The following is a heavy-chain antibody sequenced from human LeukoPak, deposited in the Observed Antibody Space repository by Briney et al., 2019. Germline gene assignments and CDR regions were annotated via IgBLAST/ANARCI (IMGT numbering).Heavy chain of an antibody. Sequence: SENLSLTCTVSGGSISSSSNYWGWIRQPPGKGLEWIGSIYYSGSTYYNPSLKSRVTISVDTSKNQFSLKLTSVTAADTAMYYCARDSSYGGNRGDPFDIWGQGTMVTVSS. CDR3: ARDSSYGGNRGDPFDI. D-gene: IGHD4-23*01. CDR2: IYYSGST. V-gene: IGHV4-39*07. CDR1: GGSISSSSNY. J-gene: IGHJ3*02.